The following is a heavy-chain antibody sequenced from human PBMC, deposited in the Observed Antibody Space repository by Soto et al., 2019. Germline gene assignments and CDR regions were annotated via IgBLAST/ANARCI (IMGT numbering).Heavy chain of an antibody. J-gene: IGHJ1*01. CDR3: ATEALCGYRCYSILFHP. V-gene: IGHV1-24*01. CDR1: GYSLTEDS. D-gene: IGHD2-21*02. Sequence: SVNVYCKISGYSLTEDSIHWVLHNTKKWLEWMGGFDPENRERVYAQKFQGRVTMTDDTSTDTAYMELSSLTSEDTAIYYFATEALCGYRCYSILFHPWGQRTLVTVSS. CDR2: FDPENRER.